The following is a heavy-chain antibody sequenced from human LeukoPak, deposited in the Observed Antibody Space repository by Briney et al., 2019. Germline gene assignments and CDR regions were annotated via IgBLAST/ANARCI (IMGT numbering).Heavy chain of an antibody. D-gene: IGHD3-16*01. CDR1: GFTFSSHY. CDR2: IKQDGSEG. V-gene: IGHV3-7*01. CDR3: ARTQLWGSHFDC. Sequence: PGGSLRLSCSASGFTFSSHYMGWVRQAPGKGLEWVANIKQDGSEGYYVDSLKGRFTISRDNAKNSLFLEMNSLRVEDTAVYYCARTQLWGSHFDCWGQGTLVTVSS. J-gene: IGHJ4*02.